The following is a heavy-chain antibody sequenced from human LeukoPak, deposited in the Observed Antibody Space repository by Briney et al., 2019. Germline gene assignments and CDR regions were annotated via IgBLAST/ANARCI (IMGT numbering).Heavy chain of an antibody. Sequence: SVKVSCKASGGTFSNYAISWVRQAPGQGLEWMGGIIPIFGTANYAQKFQGRVTITADKFTSTAYMELSSLRSEDTAVYYCAREAYYGDYMDVWGKGTTVTVSS. CDR3: AREAYYGDYMDV. CDR1: GGTFSNYA. V-gene: IGHV1-69*06. CDR2: IIPIFGTA. D-gene: IGHD4-17*01. J-gene: IGHJ6*03.